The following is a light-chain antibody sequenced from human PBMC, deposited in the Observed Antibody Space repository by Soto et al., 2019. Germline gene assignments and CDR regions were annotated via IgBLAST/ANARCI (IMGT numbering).Light chain of an antibody. J-gene: IGLJ1*01. V-gene: IGLV1-44*01. Sequence: QSVLTQPPSASGTPGQRVTISCSGSSSNIGSNTVNWYQQLPGTAPKLLIYSNNQRPSGVPDRFSGSKSGTSASLAISGLQAEDESYYFCAAWDDSRYVFGTGTKLTVL. CDR3: AAWDDSRYV. CDR1: SSNIGSNT. CDR2: SNN.